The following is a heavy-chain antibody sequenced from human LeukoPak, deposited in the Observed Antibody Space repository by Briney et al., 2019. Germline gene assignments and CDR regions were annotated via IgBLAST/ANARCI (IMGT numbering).Heavy chain of an antibody. J-gene: IGHJ5*02. CDR2: VYGGWST. CDR3: ARDSGTTGEVKFDP. D-gene: IGHD3-10*01. V-gene: IGHV4-4*07. CDR1: GGSISSYY. Sequence: SETLSLTCTVSGGSISSYYLSWIRQPAGKGLEWIRRVYGGWSTTYNPSLKSRVTISVDKSKNQFSLKLSSVTAADTALYYCARDSGTTGEVKFDPWGQGTLVTVSS.